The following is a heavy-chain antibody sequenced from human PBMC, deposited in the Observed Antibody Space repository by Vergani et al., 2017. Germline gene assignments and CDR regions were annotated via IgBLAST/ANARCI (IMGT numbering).Heavy chain of an antibody. CDR1: GGSISTYY. J-gene: IGHJ5*02. V-gene: IGHV4-59*01. D-gene: IGHD2-15*01. CDR2: IYSSGST. CDR3: ARDANGWNWFDP. Sequence: QVQLQESGPGLLKPSETLSLTCTVSGGSISTYYWSWIRQPPGKGLEWIGYIYSSGSTNYNPALKSRVSISVDTSKNQCSLKLSSVTAADTAVYYCARDANGWNWFDPWGQGTLVTVSS.